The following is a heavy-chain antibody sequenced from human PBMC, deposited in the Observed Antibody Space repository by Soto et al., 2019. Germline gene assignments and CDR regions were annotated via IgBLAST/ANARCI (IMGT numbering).Heavy chain of an antibody. D-gene: IGHD3-9*01. J-gene: IGHJ4*02. V-gene: IGHV3-30*18. Sequence: QVQLVESGGGVVQPGRSLRLSCAASGFTFSSYGMHWVRQAPGKGLEWVAVISYDGSNKYYADSVKGRFTISRDNSKNSLYLQMIGLGAEDTAVYYCAKYRLRDCDWLFDFDYWGQGTLVTVSS. CDR2: ISYDGSNK. CDR3: AKYRLRDCDWLFDFDY. CDR1: GFTFSSYG.